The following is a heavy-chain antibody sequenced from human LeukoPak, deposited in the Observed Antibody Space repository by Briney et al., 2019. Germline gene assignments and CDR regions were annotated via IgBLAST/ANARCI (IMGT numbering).Heavy chain of an antibody. J-gene: IGHJ5*02. CDR2: ISSSSSYT. CDR3: ARDHYYGSGSQNWFDP. Sequence: GGSLRLSCAASGFTFSDYYMSWIRQAPGKGLEWVSYISSSSSYTNYADSVKGRFTISRDNAKNSLYLQMNSLRAEDTAVYYCARDHYYGSGSQNWFDPWGRGTLVTVSS. V-gene: IGHV3-11*06. CDR1: GFTFSDYY. D-gene: IGHD3-10*01.